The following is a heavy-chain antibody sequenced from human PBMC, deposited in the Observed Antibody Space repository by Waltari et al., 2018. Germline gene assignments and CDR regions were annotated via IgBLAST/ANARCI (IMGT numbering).Heavy chain of an antibody. V-gene: IGHV4-39*01. D-gene: IGHD6-19*01. J-gene: IGHJ4*02. Sequence: QLQLQESGPGLVKPSETLSLTCTISGGSISSSSYYWGWIRQPPGKGREWIGSISYSGSTYYNPSLKGRVTISVDTSKNQFSLKLSSVTAADTAVYYCVKVAGPFDYWGQGTLVTVSS. CDR3: VKVAGPFDY. CDR1: GGSISSSSYY. CDR2: ISYSGST.